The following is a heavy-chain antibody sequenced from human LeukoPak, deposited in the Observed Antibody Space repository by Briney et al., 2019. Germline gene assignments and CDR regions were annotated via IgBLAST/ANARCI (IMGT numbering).Heavy chain of an antibody. CDR3: ARDIPLSGYSYGFHWFDP. Sequence: PSETLSLTCAVYGGSFSGYYWSWIRQPPGKGLEWIGEINHSGSTNYNPSLKSRVTISVDTSKNQFSLKLSSVTAEDTAVYYCARDIPLSGYSYGFHWFDPWGQGTLVTVSS. CDR1: GGSFSGYY. V-gene: IGHV4-34*01. CDR2: INHSGST. D-gene: IGHD5-18*01. J-gene: IGHJ5*02.